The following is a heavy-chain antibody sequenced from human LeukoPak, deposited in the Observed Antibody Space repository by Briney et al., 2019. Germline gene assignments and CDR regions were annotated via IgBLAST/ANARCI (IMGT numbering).Heavy chain of an antibody. Sequence: SETLSLTCTVSGGSISNYYWSWIRQPPEKGLEWIGYIYYSGSTNYNPSLKSRVTISVDTSKNQFSLKLSSVTAADTAVYYCARAVKVYSPSYGMDVWGQGTTVTVSS. CDR2: IYYSGST. J-gene: IGHJ6*02. D-gene: IGHD5-18*01. CDR3: ARAVKVYSPSYGMDV. V-gene: IGHV4-59*01. CDR1: GGSISNYY.